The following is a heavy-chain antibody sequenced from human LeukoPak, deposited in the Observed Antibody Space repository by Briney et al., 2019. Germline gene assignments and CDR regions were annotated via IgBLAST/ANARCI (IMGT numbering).Heavy chain of an antibody. J-gene: IGHJ4*02. D-gene: IGHD6-6*01. V-gene: IGHV3-9*03. CDR3: AKDRYSSSSYFDY. Sequence: PGGSLRLSCAASGFTFDDYAMHWVRQAPGKGLEWVSGISWNSGSIGYADSVKGRFTISRDNAKNSLYLQMNSLRAEDMALYYCAKDRYSSSSYFDYWGQGTLVTVS. CDR1: GFTFDDYA. CDR2: ISWNSGSI.